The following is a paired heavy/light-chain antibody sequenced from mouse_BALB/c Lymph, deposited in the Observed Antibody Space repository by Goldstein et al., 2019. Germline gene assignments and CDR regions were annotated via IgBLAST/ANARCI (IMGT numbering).Heavy chain of an antibody. D-gene: IGHD2-14*01. V-gene: IGHV5-17*02. CDR3: ARRDYRYGGYFDV. Sequence: DVQLVESGGGLVQPGGSRKLSCAASGFTFSSFGMHWVRQAPEKGLEWVAYISSGSSTIYYADTVKGRFTISRDNPKNTLFLQMTSLRSEDTAMYYCARRDYRYGGYFDVWGAGTTVTVSS. J-gene: IGHJ1*01. CDR1: GFTFSSFG. CDR2: ISSGSSTI.
Light chain of an antibody. CDR3: QQSNEDPYT. CDR1: QSVDYDGDSY. V-gene: IGKV3-4*01. CDR2: AAS. Sequence: DIVLTQSPASLAVSLGQRATISCKASQSVDYDGDSYMNWYQQKPGQPPKLLIYAASNLESGIPARFSGSGSGTDFTLNIHPVEEEDAATYYCQQSNEDPYTFGGGTKLEIK. J-gene: IGKJ2*01.